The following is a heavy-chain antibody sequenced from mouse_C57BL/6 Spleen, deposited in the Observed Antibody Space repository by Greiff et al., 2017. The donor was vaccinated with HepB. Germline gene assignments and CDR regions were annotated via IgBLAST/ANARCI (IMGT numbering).Heavy chain of an antibody. D-gene: IGHD2-4*01. V-gene: IGHV1-4*01. CDR1: GYTFTSYT. CDR2: INPSSGYT. J-gene: IGHJ4*01. Sequence: VQLQQSGAELARPGASVKMSCKASGYTFTSYTMHWVKQRPGQGLEWIGYINPSSGYTKYNQKFKDKATLTADKSSSTAYMQLSSLTSEDSAVYYCARFDYGGDYYAMDYWGQGTSVTVSS. CDR3: ARFDYGGDYYAMDY.